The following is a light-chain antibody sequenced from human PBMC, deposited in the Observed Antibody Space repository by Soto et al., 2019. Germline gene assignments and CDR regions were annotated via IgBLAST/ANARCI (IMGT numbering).Light chain of an antibody. Sequence: EIVMTQSPATLSVSLWERATLSFGASQSVSSSTACYQQKPGQAPMLHIYGATTSANGIPARFSGRASGTEYTLTQGSLQSEDFAVYYCQQYNNWPQTFGQGTKVDI. CDR1: QSVSSS. J-gene: IGKJ1*01. CDR2: GAT. CDR3: QQYNNWPQT. V-gene: IGKV3-15*01.